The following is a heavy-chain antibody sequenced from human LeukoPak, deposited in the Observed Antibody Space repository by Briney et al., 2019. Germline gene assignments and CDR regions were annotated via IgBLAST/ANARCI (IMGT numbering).Heavy chain of an antibody. Sequence: PGGSLRLSCAASGFPFSSYWMTWVRQAPGKGLEWVANIKPDGTTKFYVDSVKGRFTISRDNALNSLYLQMNSLRAEDTAIYYCARSIPYGTTWYGRSDYWGQGTLVTVSS. J-gene: IGHJ4*02. CDR1: GFPFSSYW. D-gene: IGHD6-13*01. V-gene: IGHV3-7*03. CDR2: IKPDGTTK. CDR3: ARSIPYGTTWYGRSDY.